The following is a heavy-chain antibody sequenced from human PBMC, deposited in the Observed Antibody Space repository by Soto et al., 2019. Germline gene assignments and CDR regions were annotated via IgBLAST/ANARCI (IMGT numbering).Heavy chain of an antibody. CDR3: ARGRITIFGVA. J-gene: IGHJ6*02. V-gene: IGHV3-21*01. CDR2: ISSSSSYI. D-gene: IGHD3-3*01. Sequence: RGSWAASERAYITDIIDSVSKDPGKGREWVSSISSSSSYIYYADSVKGRFTISRDNAKNSLYLQMNSLRAEDTAVYYCARGRITIFGVAWCLRTTVTVS. CDR1: ERAYITDI.